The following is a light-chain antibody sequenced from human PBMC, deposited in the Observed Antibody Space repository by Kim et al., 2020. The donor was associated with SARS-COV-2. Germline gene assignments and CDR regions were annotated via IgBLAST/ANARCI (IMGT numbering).Light chain of an antibody. V-gene: IGLV2-11*01. CDR2: DVS. J-gene: IGLJ3*02. CDR1: SSDVGGYHY. Sequence: GQSITISCTGTSSDVGGYHYVSWNQQHPGKAPKLMIYDVSKRPSGVPDRFSGSKSGNTASLTISGLQAEDEADYYCCSYAGSYTWVFGGGTQLTVL. CDR3: CSYAGSYTWV.